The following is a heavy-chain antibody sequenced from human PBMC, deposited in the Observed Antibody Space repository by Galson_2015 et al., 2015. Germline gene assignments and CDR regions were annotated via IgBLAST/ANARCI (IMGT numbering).Heavy chain of an antibody. V-gene: IGHV3-74*01. CDR3: ARVDLGSSTYYYHYMDV. D-gene: IGHD2-15*01. Sequence: SLRLSCAASGFTFSSYWMHWVRQAPGKGLVWVSRINSDGSSTSYADSEKGRFTISRDNAKNTLYLQMNSLRAEDTAVYYCARVDLGSSTYYYHYMDVWGKGTTVTVSS. J-gene: IGHJ6*03. CDR2: INSDGSST. CDR1: GFTFSSYW.